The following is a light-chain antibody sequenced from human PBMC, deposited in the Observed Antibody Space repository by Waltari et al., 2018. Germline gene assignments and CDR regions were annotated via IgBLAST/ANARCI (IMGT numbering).Light chain of an antibody. V-gene: IGKV3-15*01. CDR1: QSVSNN. Sequence: EIVMTQSPATLSVSPGETATLSCRASQSVSNNFAWYQQIGGQSPRLLLYGASTRAVGVPDMFTGSGSGTDFTITITDLQSEDFAIYYCQHYYGWSRTFGQGTKV. CDR2: GAS. J-gene: IGKJ1*01. CDR3: QHYYGWSRT.